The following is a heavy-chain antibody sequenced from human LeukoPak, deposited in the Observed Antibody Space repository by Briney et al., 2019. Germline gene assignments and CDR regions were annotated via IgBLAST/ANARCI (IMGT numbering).Heavy chain of an antibody. Sequence: GASVKVSCKASGYTFTGYYMHWVRQAPGQGLEWMGRINPNSGGTNYARKFQGRVTMTRDTSISTAYMELSRLRSDDTAVYYCARDAHGDYFIWLDPSGQGTLVTVSS. CDR1: GYTFTGYY. J-gene: IGHJ5*02. CDR2: INPNSGGT. CDR3: ARDAHGDYFIWLDP. D-gene: IGHD4-17*01. V-gene: IGHV1-2*06.